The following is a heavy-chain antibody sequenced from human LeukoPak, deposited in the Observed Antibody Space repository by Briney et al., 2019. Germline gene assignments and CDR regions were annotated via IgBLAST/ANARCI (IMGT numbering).Heavy chain of an antibody. V-gene: IGHV4-4*07. Sequence: SETLSLTCTVSGGSISSYYWSWIRQPAGKGLEWLGRIYTSGSTNYNPSLKSRVTMSVDTSKNQFSLKLSSVTAADTAVYYCARSTTVVTSGAFDIWGQGTMVTVSS. CDR1: GGSISSYY. CDR3: ARSTTVVTSGAFDI. D-gene: IGHD4-23*01. CDR2: IYTSGST. J-gene: IGHJ3*02.